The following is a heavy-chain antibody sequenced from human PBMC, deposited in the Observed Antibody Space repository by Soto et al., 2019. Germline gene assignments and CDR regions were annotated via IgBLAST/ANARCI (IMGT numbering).Heavy chain of an antibody. D-gene: IGHD3-22*01. CDR3: ARDQGYYYDSSGYYLRGDAFDI. CDR1: DGSISSYY. CDR2: IYYSGST. V-gene: IGHV4-59*01. Sequence: SETLSLTCTVSDGSISSYYWSWIRQPPGKGLEWIGYIYYSGSTNYNPSLKSRVTISVDTSKNQFSLKLSSVTAADTAVYYCARDQGYYYDSSGYYLRGDAFDIWGQGTMVTVSS. J-gene: IGHJ3*02.